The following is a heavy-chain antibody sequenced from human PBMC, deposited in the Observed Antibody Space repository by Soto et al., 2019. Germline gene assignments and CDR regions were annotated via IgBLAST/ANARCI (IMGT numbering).Heavy chain of an antibody. Sequence: ASVKVSCKASGYTFTSYDINWVRQATGQGLEWMGWMNPNSGNTGYAQKFQGRVTMTRDTSMSTAYMELSSLRSDDTAVYYFAKEYCDSSRCFLPDYWGQGALVTVSS. J-gene: IGHJ4*02. D-gene: IGHD2-2*01. CDR1: GYTFTSYD. CDR3: AKEYCDSSRCFLPDY. V-gene: IGHV1-8*01. CDR2: MNPNSGNT.